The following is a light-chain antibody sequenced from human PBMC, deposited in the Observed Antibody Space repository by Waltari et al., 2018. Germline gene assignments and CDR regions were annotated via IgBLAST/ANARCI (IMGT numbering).Light chain of an antibody. CDR2: KVS. J-gene: IGKJ4*01. V-gene: IGKV2-30*02. CDR1: QSFVHSNGNIY. CDR3: MQVTHRPHT. Sequence: DIVMTQSPLSLPVTLGQPASISCRSSQSFVHSNGNIYLNWFQQRPGQSPRRLIYKVSNRDSGVPDRFSGSGSGTDFTLKISRVEAEDVGVYYCMQVTHRPHTFGGGTKLEIK.